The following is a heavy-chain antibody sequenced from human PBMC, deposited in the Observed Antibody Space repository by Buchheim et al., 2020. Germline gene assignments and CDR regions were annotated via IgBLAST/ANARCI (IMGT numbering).Heavy chain of an antibody. CDR1: GGSVSSGSYY. V-gene: IGHV4-61*01. J-gene: IGHJ4*02. D-gene: IGHD3-3*01. CDR2: IYYSGST. Sequence: QVQLQESGPGLVKPSETLSLTCTVSGGSVSSGSYYWSWIRQPPGKGLEWIGYIYYSGSTNYNPSLKSRVTISVDTSKNQFSLKLSSVTAADTAVYYCARGGGITIFGIYYFDYWGQGTL. CDR3: ARGGGITIFGIYYFDY.